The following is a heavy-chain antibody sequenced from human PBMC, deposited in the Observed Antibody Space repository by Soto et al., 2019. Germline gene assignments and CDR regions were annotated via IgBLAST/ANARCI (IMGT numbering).Heavy chain of an antibody. CDR3: ARETTRHDYGADY. Sequence: FTSYYMHWIRQPPGKGLEWIGEINHSGSTNYNPSLKSRVTISVDTSKNQFSLKLSSVTAADTAVYYCARETTRHDYGADYWGQGTLVTVSS. CDR1: FTSYY. V-gene: IGHV4-34*01. J-gene: IGHJ4*02. D-gene: IGHD4-17*01. CDR2: INHSGST.